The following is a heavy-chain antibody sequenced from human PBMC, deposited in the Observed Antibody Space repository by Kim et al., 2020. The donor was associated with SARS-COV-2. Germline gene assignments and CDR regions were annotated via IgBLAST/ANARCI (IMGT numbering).Heavy chain of an antibody. CDR1: GGSISSSSYY. V-gene: IGHV4-39*01. Sequence: SETLSLTCTVSGGSISSSSYYWGWIRQPPGKGLEWIGSIYYSGSTYYNPSLKSRVTISVDTSKNQFSLKLSSVTAADTAVYYCARPKKIAVAGGYWFDPWGQGTLVTVSS. CDR2: IYYSGST. D-gene: IGHD6-19*01. J-gene: IGHJ5*02. CDR3: ARPKKIAVAGGYWFDP.